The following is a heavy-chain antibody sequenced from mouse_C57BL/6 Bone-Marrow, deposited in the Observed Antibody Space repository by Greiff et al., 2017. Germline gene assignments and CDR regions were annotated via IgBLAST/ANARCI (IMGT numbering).Heavy chain of an antibody. CDR1: GYTFTSYD. CDR3: AIDYGSSYWYFDV. CDR2: IYPRDGST. V-gene: IGHV1-85*01. Sequence: QVQLKESGPELVKPGASVKLSCKASGYTFTSYDINWVKQRPGQGLEWIGWIYPRDGSTKYNEKFKGKATLTVDTSSSTAYRELHSLTSEDSAVYFCAIDYGSSYWYFDVWGTGTTVTVSS. J-gene: IGHJ1*03. D-gene: IGHD1-1*01.